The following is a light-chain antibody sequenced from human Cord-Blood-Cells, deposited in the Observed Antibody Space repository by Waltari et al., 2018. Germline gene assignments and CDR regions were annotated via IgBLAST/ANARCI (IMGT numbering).Light chain of an antibody. V-gene: IGKV3-11*01. CDR3: QQRSNWPRLT. CDR1: QSVSSY. CDR2: DAA. J-gene: IGKJ4*01. Sequence: IVFTQPPATLSLSPGERATLSCTASQSVSSYLAWYQQKPGQPPRSLIYDAANQPTGIPARFSDSGSVKDFTLTNSSLEPEDFAVYYCQQRSNWPRLTFGGGTKVEIK.